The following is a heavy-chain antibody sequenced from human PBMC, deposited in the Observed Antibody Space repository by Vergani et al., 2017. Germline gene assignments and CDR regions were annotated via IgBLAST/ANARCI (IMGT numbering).Heavy chain of an antibody. Sequence: QVQLVESGGGVVQRGGSLRLSCATSGSTLSNYDMQWIRQGPGKGLEFVAFIQFDGSNQYYADSVKGRFTLSTDFSKNTLYLQMNSLRTDDTATYYCAKHFRGWGIDYWGQGTQVIVSS. D-gene: IGHD3-16*01. CDR2: IQFDGSNQ. CDR1: GSTLSNYD. J-gene: IGHJ4*02. CDR3: AKHFRGWGIDY. V-gene: IGHV3-30*02.